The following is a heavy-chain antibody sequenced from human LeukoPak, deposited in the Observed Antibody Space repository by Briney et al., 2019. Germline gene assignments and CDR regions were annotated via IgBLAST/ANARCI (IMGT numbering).Heavy chain of an antibody. J-gene: IGHJ4*02. CDR1: GFTFSSYA. CDR3: AKDGGYEVFFVY. V-gene: IGHV3-23*01. D-gene: IGHD5-12*01. CDR2: ISGSGGST. Sequence: GGSLRLSCAASGFTFSSYAMSWVRQAPGKGLEWVSAISGSGGSTNYADSVKGRLTISRDNSKNTLYLQMNSLRAEDTAVYYCAKDGGYEVFFVYWGQGTRVTVSS.